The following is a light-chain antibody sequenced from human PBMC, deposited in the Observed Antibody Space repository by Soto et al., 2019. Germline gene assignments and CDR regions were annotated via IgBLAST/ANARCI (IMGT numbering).Light chain of an antibody. CDR3: QKYNSAPPIT. Sequence: DIQMTQSPSSLSASVGDRVTITCRASQGISNYLAWYQQKPGKVPKLLIYAASTLQSGVPSRFSGSGSGTDFTLTISSLQPEDVATYYCQKYNSAPPITFGPVTKVDIK. CDR2: AAS. V-gene: IGKV1-27*01. J-gene: IGKJ3*01. CDR1: QGISNY.